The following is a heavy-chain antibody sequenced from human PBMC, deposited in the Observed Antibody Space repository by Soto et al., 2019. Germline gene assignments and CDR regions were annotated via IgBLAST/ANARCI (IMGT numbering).Heavy chain of an antibody. CDR3: AREAYDTSGYYGDY. Sequence: QVQLVASGGGVVQPGGSLRLSCAASGFTFSNYGMHWVRQAPGKGLELVAVIWHDGSNKYYADSVKGRFTISRDNSKNMLYLQMNSLRAEDTAVYYCAREAYDTSGYYGDYWGQGTLVTVSS. CDR2: IWHDGSNK. J-gene: IGHJ4*02. CDR1: GFTFSNYG. D-gene: IGHD3-22*01. V-gene: IGHV3-33*01.